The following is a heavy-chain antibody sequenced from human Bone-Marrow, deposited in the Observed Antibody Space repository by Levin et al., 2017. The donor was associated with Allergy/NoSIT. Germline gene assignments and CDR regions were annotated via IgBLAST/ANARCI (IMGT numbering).Heavy chain of an antibody. J-gene: IGHJ3*02. CDR3: ARNPTPAVGDAFDI. Sequence: GESLKISCAASGFTFSSYGMHWVRQAPGKGLEWVAVIWYDGSNKYYADSVKGRFTISRDNSKNTLYLQMNSLRAEDTAVYYCARNPTPAVGDAFDIWGQGTMVTVSS. CDR1: GFTFSSYG. CDR2: IWYDGSNK. V-gene: IGHV3-33*01.